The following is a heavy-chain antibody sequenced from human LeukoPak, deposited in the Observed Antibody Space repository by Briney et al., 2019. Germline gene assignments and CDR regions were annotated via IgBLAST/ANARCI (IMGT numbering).Heavy chain of an antibody. CDR2: ISGSDGSV. Sequence: GGSLRLSCAGSGFNFRRHAMTWVRQAPGKGLEWVSSISGSDGSVNYADSVAGRFSISRDDSHNTLYLQMNDLRVEDTAVYYCAKGWEGHTAFHYHMDAWGKGTTVTVSS. D-gene: IGHD1-26*01. CDR1: GFNFRRHA. CDR3: AKGWEGHTAFHYHMDA. J-gene: IGHJ6*03. V-gene: IGHV3-23*01.